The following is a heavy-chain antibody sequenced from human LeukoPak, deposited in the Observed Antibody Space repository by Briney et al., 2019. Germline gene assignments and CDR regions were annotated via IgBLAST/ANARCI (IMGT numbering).Heavy chain of an antibody. D-gene: IGHD1-14*01. Sequence: PGGSLRLSCAASGFTFSSYWMHWVRQAPGEGLVWVSRINSDGSSTSYADSVKGRFTISRDNAKNTLYLQMNSLRAGDTAVYYCARGPTPDESGYYYYYGMDVWGQGTTVTVSS. CDR3: ARGPTPDESGYYYYYGMDV. CDR2: INSDGSST. CDR1: GFTFSSYW. J-gene: IGHJ6*02. V-gene: IGHV3-74*01.